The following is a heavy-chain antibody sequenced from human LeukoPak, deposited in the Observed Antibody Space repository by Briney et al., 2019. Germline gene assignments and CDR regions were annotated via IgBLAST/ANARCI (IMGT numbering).Heavy chain of an antibody. CDR1: GFTFDDYA. V-gene: IGHV3-9*01. Sequence: GRSLRLSCAASGFTFDDYAMHWVRQAPGKGLELVSGISWNSGSIGYADSVKGRFTISRDNAKNSLYLQMNSLRAEDTALYYCAKGSSGWFFYYFDYWGQGTLVTVSS. CDR2: ISWNSGSI. J-gene: IGHJ4*02. D-gene: IGHD6-19*01. CDR3: AKGSSGWFFYYFDY.